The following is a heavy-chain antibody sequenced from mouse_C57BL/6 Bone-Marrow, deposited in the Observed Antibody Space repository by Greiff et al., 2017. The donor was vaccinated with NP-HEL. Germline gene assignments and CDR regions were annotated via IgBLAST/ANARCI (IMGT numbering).Heavy chain of an antibody. CDR2: ISSGGDYI. V-gene: IGHV5-9-1*02. Sequence: EVQVVESGEGLVKPGGSLKLSCAASGFTFSSYAMSWVRQTPEKRLEWVAYISSGGDYIYYADTVKGRFTISRDNARNTLYLQMSSLKSEDTAMYYCTSLYYYGSSYVGYAMDYWGQGTSVTVSS. CDR3: TSLYYYGSSYVGYAMDY. D-gene: IGHD1-1*01. CDR1: GFTFSSYA. J-gene: IGHJ4*01.